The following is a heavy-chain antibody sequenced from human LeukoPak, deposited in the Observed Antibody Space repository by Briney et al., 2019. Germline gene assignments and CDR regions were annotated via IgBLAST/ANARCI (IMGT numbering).Heavy chain of an antibody. CDR1: GGSISSGDYY. V-gene: IGHV4-30-4*01. D-gene: IGHD2-15*01. J-gene: IGHJ3*02. CDR3: ARDLGGGAQMADAFDI. Sequence: PSETLSLTCTVSGGSISSGDYYWSWIRQPPGKGLEWIGYIYYSGSTYYNPSLKSRVTISVDTSKNQFSQKLSSVTAADTAVYYCARDLGGGAQMADAFDIWGQGTMVTVPS. CDR2: IYYSGST.